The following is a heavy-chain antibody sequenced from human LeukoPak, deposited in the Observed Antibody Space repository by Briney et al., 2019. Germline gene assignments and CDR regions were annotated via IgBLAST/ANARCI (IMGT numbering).Heavy chain of an antibody. CDR1: GGSISSGGYY. CDR2: IYTSGST. D-gene: IGHD6-13*01. V-gene: IGHV4-61*02. CDR3: ARASYPPYNRKYSSRFFDY. Sequence: SQTLSLTCTVSGGSISSGGYYWSWIRQPAGKGLEWIGRIYTSGSTNYNPSLKSRVTISVDKSKNQFSLKLSSVTAADTAVYYCARASYPPYNRKYSSRFFDYWGQGTLVTVSS. J-gene: IGHJ4*02.